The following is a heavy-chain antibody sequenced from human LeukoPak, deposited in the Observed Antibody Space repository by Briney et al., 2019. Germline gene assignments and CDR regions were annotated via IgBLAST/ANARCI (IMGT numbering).Heavy chain of an antibody. CDR2: IYTSGST. D-gene: IGHD3-22*01. J-gene: IGHJ3*02. CDR1: GGSISSGSYY. V-gene: IGHV4-61*02. CDR3: ASGGAMIGAFDI. Sequence: SETLSLTCTVSGGSISSGSYYWSWIRQPAGKGLEWIGRIYTSGSTNYNPSLKSRVTISVDTSKNQFSLKLSSVTAADTAVYYCASGGAMIGAFDIWGQGTMVTVSS.